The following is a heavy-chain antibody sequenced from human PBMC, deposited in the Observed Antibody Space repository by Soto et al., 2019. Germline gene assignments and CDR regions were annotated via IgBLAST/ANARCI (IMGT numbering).Heavy chain of an antibody. Sequence: EVPLVESGGGLVQPGGSLRLSCAASGFTFSSYWMHWVRQAPGKGRVWVSRINSDGSSTSYADSVKGRFTISRDNAKNTLYLQMNSLRAEDTAVYYCARVRDDWAAERYFGYWGQGTLVTVSS. CDR3: ARVRDDWAAERYFGY. D-gene: IGHD6-13*01. J-gene: IGHJ4*02. CDR2: INSDGSST. V-gene: IGHV3-74*01. CDR1: GFTFSSYW.